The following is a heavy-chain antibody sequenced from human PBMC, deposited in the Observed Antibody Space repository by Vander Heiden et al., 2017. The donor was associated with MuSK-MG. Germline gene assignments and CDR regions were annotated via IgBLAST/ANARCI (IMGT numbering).Heavy chain of an antibody. CDR3: ARGTTVTTSPDY. J-gene: IGHJ4*02. CDR2: IIPIFGTA. CDR1: TFSSYA. D-gene: IGHD4-17*01. Sequence: TFSSYAISWVRQAPGQGLEWMGGIIPIFGTANYAQKFQGRVTITADESTSTAYMELSSLRSEDTAVYYCARGTTVTTSPDYWGQGTLVTVSS. V-gene: IGHV1-69*01.